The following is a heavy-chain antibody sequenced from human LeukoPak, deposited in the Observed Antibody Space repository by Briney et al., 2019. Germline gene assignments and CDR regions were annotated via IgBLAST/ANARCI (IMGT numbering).Heavy chain of an antibody. D-gene: IGHD3-9*01. Sequence: GGSLRLSCAASGFTFSSYAMSWVRQAPGKGLEWVSAISGSGGSTYYADSVKGRFTISRDSSKNTLYLQMNSLRAEDTAVYYCAKVAGAVRYFDWLLGYWGQGTLVTVSS. CDR3: AKVAGAVRYFDWLLGY. V-gene: IGHV3-23*01. CDR2: ISGSGGST. CDR1: GFTFSSYA. J-gene: IGHJ4*02.